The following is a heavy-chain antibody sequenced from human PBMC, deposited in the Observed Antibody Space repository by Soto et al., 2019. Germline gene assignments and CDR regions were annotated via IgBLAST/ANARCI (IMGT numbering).Heavy chain of an antibody. Sequence: SETLSLTCTVSGGSISSSSYYWGWIRQPPGKGLEWIGSIYYSGSTYYNPSLKSRVTISVDTSKNQFSLKLSSVTAADTAVYYCATYYDFWSTFDPWGQGTLVTVSS. CDR3: ATYYDFWSTFDP. CDR1: GGSISSSSYY. J-gene: IGHJ5*02. V-gene: IGHV4-39*01. CDR2: IYYSGST. D-gene: IGHD3-3*01.